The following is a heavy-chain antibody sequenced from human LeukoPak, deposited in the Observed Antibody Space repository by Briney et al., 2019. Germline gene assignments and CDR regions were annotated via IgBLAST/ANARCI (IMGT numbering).Heavy chain of an antibody. D-gene: IGHD6-19*01. CDR1: GFSFSSYE. CDR2: ISSSGSTI. V-gene: IGHV3-48*03. Sequence: GGSLRLSCAASGFSFSSYEMNWVRQAPGKGLEWVSYISSSGSTICYADSVKGRFTISRDNAKNSLYLQMNSLRVEDTAVYYCARDPEIAVAEGDFDYWGQGTLVTVSS. CDR3: ARDPEIAVAEGDFDY. J-gene: IGHJ4*02.